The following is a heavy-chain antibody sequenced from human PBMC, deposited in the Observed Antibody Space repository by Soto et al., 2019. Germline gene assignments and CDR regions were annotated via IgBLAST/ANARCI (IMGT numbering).Heavy chain of an antibody. CDR2: ISGSGGST. CDR3: ANTETYQLLFRGWFDP. D-gene: IGHD2-2*01. Sequence: GGSLRLSCAASGFTFSSYAMSWVRQAPGKGLEWVSAISGSGGSTYYADSVKGRFTISRDNSKNTLYLQMNSLRAEDTAVYYCANTETYQLLFRGWFDPWGQGTLVTVSS. J-gene: IGHJ5*02. CDR1: GFTFSSYA. V-gene: IGHV3-23*01.